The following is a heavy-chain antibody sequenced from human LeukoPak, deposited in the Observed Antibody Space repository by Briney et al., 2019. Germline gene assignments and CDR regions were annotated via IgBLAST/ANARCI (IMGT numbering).Heavy chain of an antibody. CDR1: GYTFTNYS. CDR3: AKDFGGPGSYHCHFDY. D-gene: IGHD3-10*01. CDR2: INTNTLKR. J-gene: IGHJ4*02. V-gene: IGHV7-4-1*02. Sequence: ASVKVSCKASGYTFTNYSMNWVRQAPGQGLEWIGWINTNTLKRKHALRFTGQFAFALISSVSTAYVQISRLKAEDTAVYYCAKDFGGPGSYHCHFDYWGQGTLVTVSS.